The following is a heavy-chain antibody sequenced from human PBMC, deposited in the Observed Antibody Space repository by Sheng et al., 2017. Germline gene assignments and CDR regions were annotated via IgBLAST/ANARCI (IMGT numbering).Heavy chain of an antibody. CDR1: CGSISSSSYY. CDR3: ARKYYDFWSGYYTENWFDP. Sequence: QLQLQESGPGLVKPSETLSLTCTVSCGSISSSSYYWGWIRQPPGKGLEWIGSIYYSGSTYYNPSLKSRVTISVDTSKNQFSLKLSSVTAADTAVYYCARKYYDFWSGYYTENWFDPWGQGTLVTVSS. J-gene: IGHJ5*02. V-gene: IGHV4-39*01. D-gene: IGHD3-3*01. CDR2: IYYSGST.